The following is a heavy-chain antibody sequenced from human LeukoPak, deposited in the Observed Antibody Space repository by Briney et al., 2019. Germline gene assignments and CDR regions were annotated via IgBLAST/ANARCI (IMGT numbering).Heavy chain of an antibody. J-gene: IGHJ1*01. CDR2: IYPVDSDT. Sequence: GESLKISCKGSGHSFSNYWIAWVRQMPGEGLEWMGIIYPVDSDTRYSPSFQGQVTISADKSISTAYLQWSSLKASDTAMYFCARLDTSGSDYFQYWGQGTLVTVSS. CDR1: GHSFSNYW. CDR3: ARLDTSGSDYFQY. V-gene: IGHV5-51*01. D-gene: IGHD6-19*01.